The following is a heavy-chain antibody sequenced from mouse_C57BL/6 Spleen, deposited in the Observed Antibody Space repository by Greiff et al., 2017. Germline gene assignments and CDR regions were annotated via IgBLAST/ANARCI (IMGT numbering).Heavy chain of an antibody. D-gene: IGHD1-1*01. CDR1: GYTFTSYW. Sequence: VQLQQPGAELVKPGASVKLSCKASGYTFTSYWMHWVKQRPGQGLEWIGMIHPNSGSTNYNEKFKSKATLTVDKSSSTAYMQLSSLTSEDSAVYYCARLAPNYYGSSYSAMDYWGQGTSVTVSS. J-gene: IGHJ4*01. CDR3: ARLAPNYYGSSYSAMDY. CDR2: IHPNSGST. V-gene: IGHV1-64*01.